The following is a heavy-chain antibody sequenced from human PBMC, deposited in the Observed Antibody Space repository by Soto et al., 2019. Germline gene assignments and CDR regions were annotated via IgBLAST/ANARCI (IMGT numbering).Heavy chain of an antibody. V-gene: IGHV3-66*01. D-gene: IGHD2-15*01. J-gene: IGHJ4*02. CDR3: GRYCSGGSCRVDY. CDR1: GFTVSSNY. CDR2: IYSGGST. Sequence: PGGSLRLSCAASGFTVSSNYMSWVRQAPGKGLEWVSVIYSGGSTYYADSVKGRFTISRDNSKNTLYLQMNSLRAEDTAVYYCGRYCSGGSCRVDYWGQGTLVTVSS.